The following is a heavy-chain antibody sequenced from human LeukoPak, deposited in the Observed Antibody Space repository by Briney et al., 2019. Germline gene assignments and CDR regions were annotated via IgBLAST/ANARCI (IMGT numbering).Heavy chain of an antibody. CDR1: GYTFTGYY. V-gene: IGHV1-2*02. Sequence: SVKVSCKASGYTFTGYYMHWVRQAPGQGLEWMGWINPSSGGTNYAQKSQGRVTMTRDTSISTASMELSRLRSDDTAVYYCARDLPYDSSGSNFDYWGQGTLVTVSS. CDR3: ARDLPYDSSGSNFDY. CDR2: INPSSGGT. D-gene: IGHD3-22*01. J-gene: IGHJ4*02.